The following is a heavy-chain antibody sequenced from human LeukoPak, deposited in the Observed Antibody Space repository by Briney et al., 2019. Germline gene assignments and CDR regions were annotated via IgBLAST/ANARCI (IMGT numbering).Heavy chain of an antibody. V-gene: IGHV4-39*01. CDR1: GGSISSSSYY. Sequence: KSSETLSLXCTVSGGSISSSSYYWGWIRQPPGKGLEWIGSIYYSGSTYYNPSLKSRVTISVDTSKNQFSLKLSSVTAADTAVYYCARRYYYDSSGLDYWGQGTLVTASS. J-gene: IGHJ4*02. CDR2: IYYSGST. D-gene: IGHD3-22*01. CDR3: ARRYYYDSSGLDY.